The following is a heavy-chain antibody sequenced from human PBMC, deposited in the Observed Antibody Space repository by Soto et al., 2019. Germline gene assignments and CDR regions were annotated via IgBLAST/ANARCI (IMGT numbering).Heavy chain of an antibody. J-gene: IGHJ6*02. CDR1: GFTFSSYT. CDR3: ARGGITYDMDV. Sequence: GGSLRLSCAASGFTFSSYTMNWVRQAPGKGLEWAPSISRSSSFIYYADSLKGRFTISRDNAQNSLYLQMNSLRAEDTAVYYCARGGITYDMDVWGQGTTVTVSS. V-gene: IGHV3-21*01. CDR2: ISRSSSFI.